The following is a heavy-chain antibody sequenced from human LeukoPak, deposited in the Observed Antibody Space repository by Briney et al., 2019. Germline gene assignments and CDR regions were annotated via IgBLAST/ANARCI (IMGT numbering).Heavy chain of an antibody. Sequence: GASVKVSCKASGYTFTGYYMHWVRQAPGQGLEWMGWINPNSGGTNYAQKFQGRVTMTRDTSISTAYMELSRLRSDDTAVYYCARGHSSGWYHYFDYWGQETLVTVSS. D-gene: IGHD6-19*01. J-gene: IGHJ4*02. CDR2: INPNSGGT. CDR1: GYTFTGYY. CDR3: ARGHSSGWYHYFDY. V-gene: IGHV1-2*02.